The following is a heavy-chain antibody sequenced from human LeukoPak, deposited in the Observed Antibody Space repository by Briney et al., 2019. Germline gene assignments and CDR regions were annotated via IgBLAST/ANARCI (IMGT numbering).Heavy chain of an antibody. V-gene: IGHV1-18*01. Sequence: ASVKVSCKSSGYTSSNYGITWVRQAPGQGLEWMGSINLYNGDTNYAEKFQGRVTMTTDTSTDTAYMELSSLRSEDTAVYYCATGWIAAAGTVDYWGQGTLVTVSS. CDR2: INLYNGDT. CDR3: ATGWIAAAGTVDY. J-gene: IGHJ4*02. D-gene: IGHD6-13*01. CDR1: GYTSSNYG.